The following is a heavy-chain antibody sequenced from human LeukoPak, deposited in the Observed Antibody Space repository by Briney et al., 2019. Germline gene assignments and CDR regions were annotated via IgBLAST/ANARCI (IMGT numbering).Heavy chain of an antibody. CDR3: ARAIGSGYVWFDY. CDR2: ISTSGSTI. Sequence: GGSLRLSCAASGFTLSDYFMTWIRQAPGKGLEWVSYISTSGSTIFYADSVQGRFTISRDNAKNSLYLQMNSLRAEDTAVYYCARAIGSGYVWFDYWGQGTLVTVSS. D-gene: IGHD5-12*01. J-gene: IGHJ4*02. CDR1: GFTLSDYF. V-gene: IGHV3-11*01.